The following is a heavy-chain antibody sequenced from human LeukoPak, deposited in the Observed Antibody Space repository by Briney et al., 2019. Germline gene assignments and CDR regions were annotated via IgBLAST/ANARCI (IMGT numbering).Heavy chain of an antibody. D-gene: IGHD3-22*01. Sequence: PGGSLRLSCAASGFTFSSYGMHWVRQAPGKGLEWVAVIWYDGSNKYYADSVKGRFTISRDNSKNTLYLQMNSLRAEDTAVYYCARELYYDSSGLDAFDIRGQGTMVTVSS. J-gene: IGHJ3*02. CDR2: IWYDGSNK. V-gene: IGHV3-33*01. CDR3: ARELYYDSSGLDAFDI. CDR1: GFTFSSYG.